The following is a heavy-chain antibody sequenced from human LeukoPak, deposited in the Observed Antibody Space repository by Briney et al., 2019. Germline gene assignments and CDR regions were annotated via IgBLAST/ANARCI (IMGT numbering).Heavy chain of an antibody. CDR1: GFTFSDYD. D-gene: IGHD1-1*01. J-gene: IGHJ4*02. Sequence: GGSLRLSCAASGFTFSDYDMLWVRQATGKGLDWVSAIGTAGDTYYTGSVKGRFTISRENAKNSLYLQMNSLRAGDTAVYYCARVAKERVGGVYYFDYWGQGTLVTVSS. CDR3: ARVAKERVGGVYYFDY. V-gene: IGHV3-13*01. CDR2: IGTAGDT.